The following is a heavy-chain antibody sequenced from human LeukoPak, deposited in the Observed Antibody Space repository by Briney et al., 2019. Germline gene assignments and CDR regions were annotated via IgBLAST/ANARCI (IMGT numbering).Heavy chain of an antibody. J-gene: IGHJ6*03. D-gene: IGHD6-19*01. CDR1: GFTFDDYA. CDR3: ARVAVAGYYYYYYMDV. CDR2: ISWDGGST. Sequence: GGSLRLSCAASGFTFDDYAMHWVRQAPGKGLEWVSLISWDGGSTYYADSVKGRFTISRDNAKNSLYLQMNSLRAEDTALYYCARVAVAGYYYYYYMDVWGKGTTVTVSS. V-gene: IGHV3-43D*03.